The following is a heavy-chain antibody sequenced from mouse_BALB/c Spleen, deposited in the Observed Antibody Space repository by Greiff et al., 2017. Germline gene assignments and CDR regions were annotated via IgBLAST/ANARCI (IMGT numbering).Heavy chain of an antibody. V-gene: IGHV14-1*02. D-gene: IGHD1-1*01. CDR2: IDPENGNT. CDR1: GFNIKDYY. CDR3: ARGDYYGSSYFDY. Sequence: VQLQQSGAELVRPGALVKLSCKASGFNIKDYYMHWVKQRPEQGLEWIGWIDPENGNTIYDPKFQGKASITADTSSNTAYLQLSSLTSEDTAVYYCARGDYYGSSYFDYWGQGTTLTVSS. J-gene: IGHJ2*01.